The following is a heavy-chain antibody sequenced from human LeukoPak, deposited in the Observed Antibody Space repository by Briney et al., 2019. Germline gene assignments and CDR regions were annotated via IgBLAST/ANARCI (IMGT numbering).Heavy chain of an antibody. CDR1: GFTVSSNY. CDR3: ARTHYYDTYYFDY. CDR2: IYSGGST. J-gene: IGHJ4*02. V-gene: IGHV3-66*01. D-gene: IGHD3-22*01. Sequence: GGSLRLFCAASGFTVSSNYMSWVRQAPGKGLEWVSVIYSGGSTYYADSVKGRFTISRDNSKNTLYLQMNSLRAEDTAVYYCARTHYYDTYYFDYWGQGTLVTVSS.